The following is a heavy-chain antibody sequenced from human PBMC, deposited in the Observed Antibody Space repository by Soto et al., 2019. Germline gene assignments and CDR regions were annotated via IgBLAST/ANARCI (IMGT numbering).Heavy chain of an antibody. CDR1: GGSFRGYF. V-gene: IGHV4-34*01. CDR3: QGGDF. J-gene: IGHJ4*02. CDR2: INDSGNT. D-gene: IGHD3-16*01. Sequence: PSETLSLTCAVSGGSFRGYFWSWIRQSPAKGLEWIGEINDSGNTYYNPTFKSRLTISVDTSTSQISLRLTSVTAADSAVYYCQGGDFWGKDTRATVPS.